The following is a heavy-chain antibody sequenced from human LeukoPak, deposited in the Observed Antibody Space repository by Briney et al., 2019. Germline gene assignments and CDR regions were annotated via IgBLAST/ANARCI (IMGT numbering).Heavy chain of an antibody. J-gene: IGHJ1*01. D-gene: IGHD6-19*01. CDR1: GFTFSDYY. Sequence: GGSLRLSCAASGFTFSDYYMSWIRQAPGKGLEWVSYLSTSSSYTKYADSVKGRFTISRDNAKNLLYLQMNSLRAEDTAVYYCARDFGSGWYGYFQHWGQGTLVTVSS. V-gene: IGHV3-11*06. CDR3: ARDFGSGWYGYFQH. CDR2: LSTSSSYT.